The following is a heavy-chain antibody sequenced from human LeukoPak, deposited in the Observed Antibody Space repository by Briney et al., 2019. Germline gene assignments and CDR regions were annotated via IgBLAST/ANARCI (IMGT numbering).Heavy chain of an antibody. CDR2: INPSGGST. J-gene: IGHJ5*02. V-gene: IGHV1-46*01. CDR3: VEGGIAPLNWFDP. Sequence: GASVKVSCKASGYTFTSYYMHWVRQAPGQGLEWMGIINPSGGSTSYAQKFQGRVTMTRDMPTSTVYMELSSLRSEDTAVYYCVEGGIAPLNWFDPWGQGTLVTVSS. CDR1: GYTFTSYY. D-gene: IGHD6-13*01.